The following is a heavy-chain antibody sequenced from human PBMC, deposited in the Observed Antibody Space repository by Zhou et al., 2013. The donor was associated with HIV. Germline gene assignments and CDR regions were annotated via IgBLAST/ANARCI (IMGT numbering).Heavy chain of an antibody. D-gene: IGHD2-2*02. V-gene: IGHV1-69*05. J-gene: IGHJ6*03. Sequence: QVQLVQSGAEVKKPGSSVKVSCKASGGTFSSYAISWVRQAPGQGLEWMGGIIPIFGTANYAQKFQGRVTITTDESTSTAYMELSSLRSEDTAVYYCARSIVVVPAAIQWDYYYYMDVWGKGTTVTVSS. CDR1: GGTFSSYA. CDR3: ARSIVVVPAAIQWDYYYYMDV. CDR2: IIPIFGTA.